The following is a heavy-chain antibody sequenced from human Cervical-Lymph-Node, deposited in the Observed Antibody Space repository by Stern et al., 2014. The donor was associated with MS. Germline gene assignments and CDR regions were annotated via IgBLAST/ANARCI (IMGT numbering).Heavy chain of an antibody. J-gene: IGHJ4*02. CDR3: ARDGRSSYGSGSYYSSGY. V-gene: IGHV1-2*02. CDR1: GYSFTGYF. Sequence: QDQLVQSGAEVKKPGASVKVSCKASGYSFTGYFLHWVRQAPGQGLEWMGWINPTSGDTNYAQKFHGRVTMTRDSSSSTAYMELSSLRSDDTAVYYCARDGRSSYGSGSYYSSGYWGQGTLVTVSS. D-gene: IGHD3-10*01. CDR2: INPTSGDT.